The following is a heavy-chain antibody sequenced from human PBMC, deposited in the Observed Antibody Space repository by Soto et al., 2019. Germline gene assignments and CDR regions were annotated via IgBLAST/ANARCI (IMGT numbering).Heavy chain of an antibody. CDR3: ARVSSAAMDY. CDR1: GFSLGDYW. J-gene: IGHJ4*02. Sequence: EVKLVESAGGLVQPGGSLTLSCAASGFSLGDYWMRWVRQAPGKGPEWVASINQDGSERKYEDSVKGRFIVSRDNAKNSLWLQMNSLRAEDTAVYYCARVSSAAMDYWGQGLLVTVYS. V-gene: IGHV3-7*01. D-gene: IGHD2-2*01. CDR2: INQDGSER.